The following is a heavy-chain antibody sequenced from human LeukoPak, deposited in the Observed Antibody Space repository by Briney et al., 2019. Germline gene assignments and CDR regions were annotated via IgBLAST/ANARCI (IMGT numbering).Heavy chain of an antibody. CDR2: ISGSGGST. CDR1: GFTFSSYA. J-gene: IGHJ4*02. V-gene: IGHV3-23*01. CDR3: AKDWGYGSGSYF. Sequence: PGGSLRLSCAASGFTFSSYAMSWVRQAPGKGLEWVSAISGSGGSTYYADSVKGRFTISRDNSKNSLYLQMNSLRTEDTALYYCAKDWGYGSGSYFWGQGTLVTVSS. D-gene: IGHD3-10*01.